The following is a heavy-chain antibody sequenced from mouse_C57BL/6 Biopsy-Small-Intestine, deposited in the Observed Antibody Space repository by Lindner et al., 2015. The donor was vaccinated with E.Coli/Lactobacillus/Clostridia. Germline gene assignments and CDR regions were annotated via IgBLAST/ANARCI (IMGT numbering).Heavy chain of an antibody. D-gene: IGHD6-1*01. J-gene: IGHJ4*01. CDR2: INPNSGGT. CDR1: GYTFTGYY. V-gene: IGHV1-53*01. Sequence: SVKVSCKASGYTFTGYYIHWVRQAPGQGLEWMGWINPNSGGTNYAQTFQGRVTMTRDTSISTVYMDLSRLIFDDTALYYCARERVDGSGPARDFDYWGQGTLVTVSS. CDR3: ARERVDGSGPARDFDY.